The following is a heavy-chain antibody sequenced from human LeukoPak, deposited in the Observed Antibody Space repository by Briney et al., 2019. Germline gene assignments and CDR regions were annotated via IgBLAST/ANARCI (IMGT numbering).Heavy chain of an antibody. CDR3: AKDKGIAVAGSLIFDY. D-gene: IGHD6-19*01. Sequence: GGSLRLSCAASGFTFSSYAMHWVRQAPGKGLEWVAVISYDGSNKYYADSVKGRFTISRDNSKNTLYLQMNSLRAEDTAVYYCAKDKGIAVAGSLIFDYWGQGTLVTVSS. CDR2: ISYDGSNK. J-gene: IGHJ4*02. V-gene: IGHV3-30*04. CDR1: GFTFSSYA.